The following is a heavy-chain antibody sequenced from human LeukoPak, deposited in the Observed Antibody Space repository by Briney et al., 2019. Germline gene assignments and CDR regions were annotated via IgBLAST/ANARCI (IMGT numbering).Heavy chain of an antibody. Sequence: GGSLRLSCAASGINFSDSEMNWVRQAPGKGLEWVSYISSSGTTIYYADSVKGRFTISRDNAKNSLYLQMNSLRAEDTAVYYCARGVPTGYYTSCYDYWGQGTLVTVSS. CDR3: ARGVPTGYYTSCYDY. D-gene: IGHD3/OR15-3a*01. CDR1: GINFSDSE. V-gene: IGHV3-48*03. J-gene: IGHJ4*02. CDR2: ISSSGTTI.